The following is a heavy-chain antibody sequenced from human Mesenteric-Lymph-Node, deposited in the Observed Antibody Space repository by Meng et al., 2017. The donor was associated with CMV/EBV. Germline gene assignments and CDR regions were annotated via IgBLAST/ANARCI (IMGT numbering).Heavy chain of an antibody. CDR3: AREGYGYYFDY. V-gene: IGHV7-4-1*02. D-gene: IGHD5-12*01. Sequence: SCKASGYTFTSYDMNWVRQAPGQGLEWMGWINTNTGNPTYAQGFTGRFVFSLDTSVSTAYLQISSLKAEDTAVYYCAREGYGYYFDYWGQGTLVTVSS. J-gene: IGHJ4*02. CDR1: GYTFTSYD. CDR2: INTNTGNP.